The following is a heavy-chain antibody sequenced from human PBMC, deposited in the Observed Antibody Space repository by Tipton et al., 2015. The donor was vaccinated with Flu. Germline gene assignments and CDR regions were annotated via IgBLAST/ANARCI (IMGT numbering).Heavy chain of an antibody. CDR2: IYYSGST. CDR1: GGSISSGGYY. V-gene: IGHV4-31*03. Sequence: TLSLTCTVSGGSISSGGYYWSWIRQHPGKGLEWIGYIYYSGSTYYNPSLKSRVTISVDTSKNQFSLKLSSVTAADTAVYYCAREGNYYDSSGYYSLTDYWGQGTLVTVSS. CDR3: AREGNYYDSSGYYSLTDY. D-gene: IGHD3-22*01. J-gene: IGHJ4*02.